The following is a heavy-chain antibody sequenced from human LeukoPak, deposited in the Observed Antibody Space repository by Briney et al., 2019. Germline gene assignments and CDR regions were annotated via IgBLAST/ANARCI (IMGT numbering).Heavy chain of an antibody. CDR1: GASIRSYQ. CDR2: IYYSGST. Sequence: SETLSLTCTVSGASIRSYQWSWIRQPPGKGLEWIGSIYYSGSTNYNPSLKSRVTISVDTSKNQFSLKLSPVTAADTAVYYCARSLVAVAGRGYNWFDPWGQGTLVTVSS. J-gene: IGHJ5*02. D-gene: IGHD6-19*01. V-gene: IGHV4-59*01. CDR3: ARSLVAVAGRGYNWFDP.